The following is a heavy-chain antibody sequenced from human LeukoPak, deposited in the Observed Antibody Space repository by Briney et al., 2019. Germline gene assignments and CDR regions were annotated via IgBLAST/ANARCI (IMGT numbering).Heavy chain of an antibody. J-gene: IGHJ3*02. Sequence: GRSLRLSCAASEFTFSSYVMNWVRQAPGKGLEWVSSISSSSSYIYYADSVKGRFTISRDNAKNSLYLQMNSLRAEDTAVYYCARISIHDAFDIWGQGTMVTVSS. D-gene: IGHD6-6*01. V-gene: IGHV3-21*01. CDR1: EFTFSSYV. CDR2: ISSSSSYI. CDR3: ARISIHDAFDI.